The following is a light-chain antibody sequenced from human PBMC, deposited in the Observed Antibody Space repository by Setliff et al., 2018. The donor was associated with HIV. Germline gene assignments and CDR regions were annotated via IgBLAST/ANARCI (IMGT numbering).Light chain of an antibody. CDR2: EVS. J-gene: IGLJ1*01. V-gene: IGLV2-8*01. CDR1: SSDVGGYNY. Sequence: ALTQPPSASGSPGQSFTISCTGTSSDVGGYNYVSWYQQHPGKAPKLMIYEVSKRPSGVPDRFSGSKSGNTASLTVSGLQAEDEADYYCSSYTSSSSYVFGTGTKGT. CDR3: SSYTSSSSYV.